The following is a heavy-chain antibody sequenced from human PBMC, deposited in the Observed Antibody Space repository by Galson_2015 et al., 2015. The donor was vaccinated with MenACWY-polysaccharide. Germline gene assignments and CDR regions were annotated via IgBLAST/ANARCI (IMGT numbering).Heavy chain of an antibody. CDR1: GFTFSTYA. Sequence: SLRLSCAASGFTFSTYAMHWVRQAPGKGLEWVTVISYDGSNKYYADSVKGRFTISRDSSQNSFYLQMSSLRADDTAGYYCAREYCSRATCFGMDVWGQGTTVTVFS. CDR2: ISYDGSNK. V-gene: IGHV3-30*04. CDR3: AREYCSRATCFGMDV. D-gene: IGHD2-2*01. J-gene: IGHJ6*02.